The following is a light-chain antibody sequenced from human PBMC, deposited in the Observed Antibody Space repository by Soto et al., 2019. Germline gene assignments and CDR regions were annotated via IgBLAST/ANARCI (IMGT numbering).Light chain of an antibody. Sequence: EVVMTQSPATLSVSQGERVTFSCRASQSLTTNLAWYQHKPGQSPRLLISAASTGASGIPPRFSGSGSGTEFPLTYDRLQSQYFEVYYCQQSDRWPVTFGGGTKVDI. CDR1: QSLTTN. J-gene: IGKJ4*01. CDR2: AAS. V-gene: IGKV3-15*01. CDR3: QQSDRWPVT.